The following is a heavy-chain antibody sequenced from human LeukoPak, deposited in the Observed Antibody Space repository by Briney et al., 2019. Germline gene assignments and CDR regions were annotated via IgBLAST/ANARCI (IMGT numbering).Heavy chain of an antibody. CDR2: ISHDGSNK. CDR3: AKVRWGSDNALDS. D-gene: IGHD3-16*01. CDR1: GFPFSDYG. Sequence: PGGSLRLSCGASGFPFSDYGMYWVRQAPGKGLEWLAVISHDGSNKYYADSVKGRITISRDNSMNTLYLQMNSLRAEDTAVYYCAKVRWGSDNALDSWGQGTLVTGSS. J-gene: IGHJ4*02. V-gene: IGHV3-30*18.